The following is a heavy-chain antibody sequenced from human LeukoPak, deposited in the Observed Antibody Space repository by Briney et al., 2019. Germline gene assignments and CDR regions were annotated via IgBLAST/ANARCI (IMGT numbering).Heavy chain of an antibody. J-gene: IGHJ6*03. D-gene: IGHD6-19*01. V-gene: IGHV4-34*01. CDR1: GESFSGYY. CDR3: ERGGVAGTVTPYMDV. Sequence: PSETLSLTCAVYGESFSGYYWSWIRQPPGKGLEWIGESNHSGSTNYNPSLKSRVTISGDTSKNQFSLKLSSVTAADTAVYYCERGGVAGTVTPYMDVWGKGTTVTVSS. CDR2: SNHSGST.